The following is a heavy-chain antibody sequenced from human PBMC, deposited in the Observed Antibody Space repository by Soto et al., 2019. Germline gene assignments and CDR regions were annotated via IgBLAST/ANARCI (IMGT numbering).Heavy chain of an antibody. CDR2: INHSGST. D-gene: IGHD6-13*01. CDR1: GGSFSGYY. Sequence: SETLSLTCAVYGGSFSGYYWSWIRQPPGKGLEWIGEINHSGSTNYNPSLKSRVTISVDTSKNQFSLKLSSVTAADTAVYYCARGRSSSGYAKTHRGESYFDYWGQGTLVTVPS. V-gene: IGHV4-34*01. CDR3: ARGRSSSGYAKTHRGESYFDY. J-gene: IGHJ4*02.